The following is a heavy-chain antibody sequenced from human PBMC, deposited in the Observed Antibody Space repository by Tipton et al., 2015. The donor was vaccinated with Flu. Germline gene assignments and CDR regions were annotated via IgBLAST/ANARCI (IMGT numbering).Heavy chain of an antibody. CDR1: GGSFSGYY. CDR2: INHSGST. CDR3: ARWGGYSGYDYGIDD. J-gene: IGHJ4*02. D-gene: IGHD5-12*01. V-gene: IGHV4-34*01. Sequence: TLSLTCAVYGGSFSGYYWSWIRQPPGKGLEWIGEINHSGSTNYNPSLKSRVTISVDTSKNQFSLKLSSVTAADTAVYYCARWGGYSGYDYGIDDWGQGTLVPVSS.